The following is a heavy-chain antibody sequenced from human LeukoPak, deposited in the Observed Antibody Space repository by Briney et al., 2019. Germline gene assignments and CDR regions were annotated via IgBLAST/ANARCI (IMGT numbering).Heavy chain of an antibody. Sequence: GGSLRLSCAASGFTFSSYSMNWVRQAPGKGLEWVSSISSSSSYIYYADPVKGRFTISRDNSKSTLYLQMNSLRVEDTAVYYCGSSTFHYYYHGMDVWGQGATVTVSS. CDR1: GFTFSSYS. J-gene: IGHJ6*02. CDR3: GSSTFHYYYHGMDV. V-gene: IGHV3-21*04. CDR2: ISSSSSYI.